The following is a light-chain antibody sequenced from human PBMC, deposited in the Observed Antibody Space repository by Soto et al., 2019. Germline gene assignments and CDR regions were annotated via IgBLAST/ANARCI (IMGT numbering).Light chain of an antibody. CDR2: WAS. V-gene: IGKV4-1*01. Sequence: DIVMTQSPDSLAVSLGERATINCKSSQSVLYSSNNKNYLAWYQQKPGQPPKLLIYWASTRESGVPDRFSGSGSGTDSTLTISSLQAEDVAVYYCQQYSSTPFTFGPGTNVDIK. CDR3: QQYSSTPFT. J-gene: IGKJ3*01. CDR1: QSVLYSSNNKNY.